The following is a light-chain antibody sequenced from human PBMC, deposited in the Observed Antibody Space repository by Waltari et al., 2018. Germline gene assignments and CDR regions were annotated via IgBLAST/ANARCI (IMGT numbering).Light chain of an antibody. CDR2: GAS. CDR3: QHYVRLPVS. J-gene: IGKJ1*01. V-gene: IGKV3-20*01. CDR1: QSVSRS. Sequence: ELVLTQSPGPLPLSLGERATLSSRARQSVSRSLAWYQQKPGQAPRLLIYGASSRATGVPDRFSGSGSGTDFSLTISRLEPEDFAVYYCQHYVRLPVSFGQGTKVEIK.